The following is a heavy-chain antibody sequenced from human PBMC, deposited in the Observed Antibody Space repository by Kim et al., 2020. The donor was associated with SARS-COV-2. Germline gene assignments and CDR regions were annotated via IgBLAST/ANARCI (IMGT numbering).Heavy chain of an antibody. CDR3: ARESVLIQETMIVVVTLYYGMDV. J-gene: IGHJ6*02. Sequence: GGSLRLSCAASGFTFSSYAMHWVRQAPGKGLEWVAVISYDGSNKYYADSVKGRFTISRDNSKNTLYLQMNSLRAEDTAVYYCARESVLIQETMIVVVTLYYGMDVWGQGTTVTVSS. CDR2: ISYDGSNK. V-gene: IGHV3-30-3*01. D-gene: IGHD3-22*01. CDR1: GFTFSSYA.